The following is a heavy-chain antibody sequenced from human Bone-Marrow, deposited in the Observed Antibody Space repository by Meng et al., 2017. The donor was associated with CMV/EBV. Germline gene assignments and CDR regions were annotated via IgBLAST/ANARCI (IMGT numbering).Heavy chain of an antibody. Sequence: ASVKVSCKASGYTFSSYYMHWVRQAPGQGLEWMGIINPSGGSTSYAQKFQGRVTITAAKSTTTAYMELGSLRSEGTAVDYCARECLAGYCRSASCRGAMDVWGQGTTVTVSS. J-gene: IGHJ6*02. CDR2: INPSGGST. D-gene: IGHD2-2*01. CDR3: ARECLAGYCRSASCRGAMDV. CDR1: GYTFSSYY. V-gene: IGHV1-46*01.